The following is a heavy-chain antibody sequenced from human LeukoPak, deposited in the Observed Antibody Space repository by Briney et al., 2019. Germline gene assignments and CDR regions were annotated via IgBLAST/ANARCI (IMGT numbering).Heavy chain of an antibody. CDR2: IIPILGIA. J-gene: IGHJ5*02. CDR3: ARGGFLEQSRGNIAVAGTGGGWFDP. D-gene: IGHD6-19*01. CDR1: GGTFSSYA. V-gene: IGHV1-69*04. Sequence: ASVKVSCKASGGTFSSYAISWVRQAPGQGLEWMGRIIPILGIANYAQKFQGRVTITADKSTSTAYMELSSLRSEDTAVYYCARGGFLEQSRGNIAVAGTGGGWFDPWGQGTLVTVSS.